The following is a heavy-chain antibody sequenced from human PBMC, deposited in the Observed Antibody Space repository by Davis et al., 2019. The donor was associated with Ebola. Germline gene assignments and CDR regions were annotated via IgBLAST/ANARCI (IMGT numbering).Heavy chain of an antibody. CDR2: IWYDGSNK. Sequence: PGGSLRLSCAASGFTFSSYGMHWVRQAPGKGLEWVAVIWYDGSNKYYADSVKGRFTISRDNSKNTLYLQMNSLRAEDTAVYYCARADYIWGSYLLDYWGQGTLVTVSS. D-gene: IGHD3-16*01. J-gene: IGHJ4*02. CDR3: ARADYIWGSYLLDY. V-gene: IGHV3-33*01. CDR1: GFTFSSYG.